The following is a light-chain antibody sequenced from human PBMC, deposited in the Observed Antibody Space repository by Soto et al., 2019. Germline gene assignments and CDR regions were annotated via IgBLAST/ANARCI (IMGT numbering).Light chain of an antibody. V-gene: IGLV2-14*01. Sequence: QSVLTQPASVSGSPGQSITISCTGTSSDVGGYNYVSWYQQHPGKAPKLMIYEVSNRPSGVSNRFSGSKSGNTASLTISGLQAEDEAEYYCSSYRSSSTLGVFGGGTKLTVL. J-gene: IGLJ2*01. CDR2: EVS. CDR1: SSDVGGYNY. CDR3: SSYRSSSTLGV.